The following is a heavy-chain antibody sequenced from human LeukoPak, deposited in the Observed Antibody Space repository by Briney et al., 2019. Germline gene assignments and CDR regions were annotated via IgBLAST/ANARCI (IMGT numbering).Heavy chain of an antibody. CDR1: GFTFSSYA. CDR3: ASSTTVTTLGY. D-gene: IGHD4-17*01. Sequence: GGSLRLSCAASGFTFSSYAMHWVRQAPGKGLEWVANIKQDGSGKYYVDSVKGRFTISRDNAKNSLYLQMNSLRAEDTAVYYCASSTTVTTLGYWGQGTLVTVSS. CDR2: IKQDGSGK. J-gene: IGHJ4*02. V-gene: IGHV3-7*01.